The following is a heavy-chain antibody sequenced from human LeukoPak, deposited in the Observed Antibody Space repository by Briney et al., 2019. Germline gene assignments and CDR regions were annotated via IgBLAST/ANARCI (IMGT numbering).Heavy chain of an antibody. CDR1: GGTFSSYA. CDR2: IIPILGIA. Sequence: ASVKVSCKASGGTFSSYAISWVRQAPVQGLEWMGRIIPILGIANYAQKFQGRVTITADKSTSTAYMELSSLGSEDTAVYYCARVAAMVPSPIDYWGQGTLVTVSS. D-gene: IGHD5-18*01. J-gene: IGHJ4*02. CDR3: ARVAAMVPSPIDY. V-gene: IGHV1-69*04.